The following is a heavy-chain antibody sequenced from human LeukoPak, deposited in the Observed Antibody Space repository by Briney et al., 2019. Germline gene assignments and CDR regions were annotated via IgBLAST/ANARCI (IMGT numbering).Heavy chain of an antibody. Sequence: GGSLRLSCAASGFTFSSYEMNWVRQAPGKGLEWVSYISSSGSTIYYADSVKGRFTISRDNAKNALYLQMNSLRAEDTAVYYCARVSSGWFYYFDYWGQGTLVTVSS. CDR2: ISSSGSTI. CDR1: GFTFSSYE. CDR3: ARVSSGWFYYFDY. J-gene: IGHJ4*02. V-gene: IGHV3-48*03. D-gene: IGHD6-19*01.